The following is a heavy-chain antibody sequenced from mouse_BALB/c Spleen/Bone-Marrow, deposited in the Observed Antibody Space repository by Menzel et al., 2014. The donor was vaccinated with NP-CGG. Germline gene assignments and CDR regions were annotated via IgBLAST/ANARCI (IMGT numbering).Heavy chain of an antibody. V-gene: IGHV1-69*02. D-gene: IGHD1-1*01. J-gene: IGHJ2*02. Sequence: QVQLKQSGAEVVKPGASVKVSCKASGYTFTNYWMQWVKQRPGQGLEWIGEIEPSDSYTNYNQDFKGKATLTVDKSSSTAYMQLSSLTSVYSAVNYGAKGKTTVVSDYWGQGTSLTVSA. CDR3: AKGKTTVVSDY. CDR2: IEPSDSYT. CDR1: GYTFTNYW.